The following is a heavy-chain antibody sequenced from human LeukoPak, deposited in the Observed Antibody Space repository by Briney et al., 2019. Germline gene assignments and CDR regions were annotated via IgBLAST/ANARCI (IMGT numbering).Heavy chain of an antibody. Sequence: PSETLSLTCTVSGGSISSGSYYWSWIRQPAGKGLEWIGRIYTSGSTNYNPSLKSRVTISVDTSKNQFSLKLSSVTAADTAVYYCARSDFWSGSRFGYWGQGTLVTVSS. CDR1: GGSISSGSYY. V-gene: IGHV4-61*02. CDR3: ARSDFWSGSRFGY. CDR2: IYTSGST. J-gene: IGHJ4*02. D-gene: IGHD3-3*01.